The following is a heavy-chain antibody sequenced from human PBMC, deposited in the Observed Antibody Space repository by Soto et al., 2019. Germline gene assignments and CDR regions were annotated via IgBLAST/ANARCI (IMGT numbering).Heavy chain of an antibody. D-gene: IGHD2-15*01. J-gene: IGHJ4*02. CDR2: IKSKADGGTT. V-gene: IGHV3-15*01. Sequence: GGSLRLSCTASGFTFGDYAMSWFRQAPGKGLEWVGCIKSKADGGTTDYAAPVKGRFTISRDDSKNTLYLQMNSLKTEDTAVYYCTTAPVAVAAYYFDYRGQGTLVTVSS. CDR1: GFTFGDYA. CDR3: TTAPVAVAAYYFDY.